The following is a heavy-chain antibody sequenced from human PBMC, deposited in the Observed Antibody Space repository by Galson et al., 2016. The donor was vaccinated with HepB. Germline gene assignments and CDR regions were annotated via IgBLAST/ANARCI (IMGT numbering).Heavy chain of an antibody. CDR1: GFTFSSFE. V-gene: IGHV3-48*03. D-gene: IGHD4-17*01. Sequence: SLRLSCAASGFTFSSFEMNRVRQAPGKGLEWLSYISSSGTTIYYADSVKGRFTISRDNARNSLYLQMNSLRVEDTAVYYCARDLVYPGDYGKYYYYGMDVWGQGTTVTVSS. CDR3: ARDLVYPGDYGKYYYYGMDV. J-gene: IGHJ6*02. CDR2: ISSSGTTI.